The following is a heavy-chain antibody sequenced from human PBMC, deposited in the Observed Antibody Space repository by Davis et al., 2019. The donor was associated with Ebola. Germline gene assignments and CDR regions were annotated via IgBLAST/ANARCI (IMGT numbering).Heavy chain of an antibody. J-gene: IGHJ4*02. CDR3: AREGGY. CDR1: GGSISSYY. D-gene: IGHD3-16*01. V-gene: IGHV3-7*01. CDR2: IDQDGSEK. Sequence: ETLSLTCTVSGGSISSYYWSWVRQAPGKGLEWMANIDQDGSEKNYVDSVKGRFTISRDNAKKSLYLQMNSLRAEDTAVYYCAREGGYWGQGTLVTVSS.